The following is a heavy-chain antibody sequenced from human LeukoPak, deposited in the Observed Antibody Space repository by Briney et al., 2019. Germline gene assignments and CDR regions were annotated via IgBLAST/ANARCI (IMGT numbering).Heavy chain of an antibody. CDR1: GGSVSSYY. Sequence: SETLSLTCTVSGGSVSSYYWSWIRQPPGKGLEWLGYIYYSGSTNYNPSLRSRVTISVDTSKNQFSLKLSSVTAADTAVYYCATTPRVYYYDSSGPWFDPWGQGTLVTVSS. J-gene: IGHJ5*02. CDR2: IYYSGST. D-gene: IGHD3-22*01. CDR3: ATTPRVYYYDSSGPWFDP. V-gene: IGHV4-59*02.